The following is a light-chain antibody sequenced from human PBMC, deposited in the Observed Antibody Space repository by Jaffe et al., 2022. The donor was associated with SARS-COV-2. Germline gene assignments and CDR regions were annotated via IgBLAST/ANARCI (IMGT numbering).Light chain of an antibody. J-gene: IGKJ2*01. CDR1: QSVSSW. CDR3: QQYSSYPRT. V-gene: IGKV1-5*03. CDR2: KTS. Sequence: DIQMTQSPSTLSASVGDRVTITCRASQSVSSWLAWYQQKPGKAPNLLIYKTSTLDSGVPSRFSGSGSGTEFTLAISGLQPDDFATYYCQQYSSYPRTFGQGTKVEIK.